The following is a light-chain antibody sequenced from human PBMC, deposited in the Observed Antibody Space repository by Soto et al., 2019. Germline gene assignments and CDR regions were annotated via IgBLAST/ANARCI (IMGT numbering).Light chain of an antibody. CDR2: ANT. Sequence: QSVLAQPASLSGAPGQRVTISCTGSSSNIGAGYDVHWYQHLPRTASTHLIYANTNRPSGVPDRFAGAKSGTSASLAITGLQAEDEADYYCQSYASSLSGSVFGGGTKVTVL. CDR3: QSYASSLSGSV. J-gene: IGLJ2*01. V-gene: IGLV1-40*01. CDR1: SSNIGAGYD.